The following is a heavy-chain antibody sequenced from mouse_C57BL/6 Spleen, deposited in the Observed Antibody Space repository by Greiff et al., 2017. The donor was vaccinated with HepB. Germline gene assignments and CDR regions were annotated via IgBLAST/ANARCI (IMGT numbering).Heavy chain of an antibody. J-gene: IGHJ2*01. V-gene: IGHV5-17*01. D-gene: IGHD4-1*01. Sequence: EVKLLESGGGLVKPGGSLKLSCAASGFTFSDYGMHWVRQAPEKGLEWVAYISSGSSTIYYAEKVKGRFTISRDNAKNTLFLHMTSLRSEDTAMYYCARPDWDGPYFDYWGQGTTLTVSS. CDR2: ISSGSSTI. CDR3: ARPDWDGPYFDY. CDR1: GFTFSDYG.